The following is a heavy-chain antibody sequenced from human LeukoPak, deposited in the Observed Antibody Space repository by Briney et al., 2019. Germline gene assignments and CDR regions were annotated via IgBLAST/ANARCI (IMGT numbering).Heavy chain of an antibody. CDR2: IYHSGFT. D-gene: IGHD1-26*01. CDR1: GGFIGDGGYY. V-gene: IGHV4-30-2*01. Sequence: SETLSLTCTVSGGFIGDGGYYWSWIRQPPGKGLEWIGYIYHSGFTSYNPSLKSRVTVSVDRSENQFSLKLNFVTAADTAIYYCATTPVGSTRFFDFWGPGTLLSVSS. CDR3: ATTPVGSTRFFDF. J-gene: IGHJ4*02.